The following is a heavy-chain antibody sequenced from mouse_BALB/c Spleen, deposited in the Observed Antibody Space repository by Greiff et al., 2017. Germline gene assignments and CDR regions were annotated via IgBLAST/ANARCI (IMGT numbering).Heavy chain of an antibody. D-gene: IGHD2-3*01. CDR3: ARSSYDGYSYYAMDY. J-gene: IGHJ4*01. CDR1: GFTFSSFG. Sequence: DVMLVESGGGLVQPGGSRKLSCAASGFTFSSFGMHWVRQAPEKGLEWVAYISSGSSTIYYADTVKGRFTISRDNPKNTLFLQMTSLRSEDTAMYYCARSSYDGYSYYAMDYWGQGTSVTVSS. V-gene: IGHV5-17*02. CDR2: ISSGSSTI.